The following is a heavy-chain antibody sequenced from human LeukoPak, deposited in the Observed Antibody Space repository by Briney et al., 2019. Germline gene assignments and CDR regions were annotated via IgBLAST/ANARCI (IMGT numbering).Heavy chain of an antibody. CDR2: IRYDGSNK. J-gene: IGHJ4*02. CDR3: AKGIVIVSATGVDY. CDR1: GFTFSTSG. Sequence: GGSLRLSCAASGFTFSTSGMHWVRQAPGKGLEWVAFIRYDGSNKHYGDSVKGRFTISRDNSKNTLYLQMNSLRAEDTAVYYCAKGIVIVSATGVDYLGQGTLVTVSS. D-gene: IGHD2/OR15-2a*01. V-gene: IGHV3-30*02.